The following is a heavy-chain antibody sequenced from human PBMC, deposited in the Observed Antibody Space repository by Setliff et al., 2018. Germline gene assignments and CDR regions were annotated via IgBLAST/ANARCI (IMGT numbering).Heavy chain of an antibody. D-gene: IGHD3-10*01. CDR2: IYPGDSDT. CDR1: GYSFTSYW. V-gene: IGHV5-51*01. J-gene: IGHJ4*02. CDR3: ARLSAPIDY. Sequence: PGESLKISCKGSGYSFTSYWIGWVRQMPGKGLEWMGIIYPGDSDTRYSPSFQXXXXISXXXSXXXXXXQWSSLKASDTAMYYCARLSAPIDYWGQGTLVTVSS.